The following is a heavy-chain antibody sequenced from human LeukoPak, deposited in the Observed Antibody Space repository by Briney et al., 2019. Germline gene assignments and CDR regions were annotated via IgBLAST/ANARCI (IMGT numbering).Heavy chain of an antibody. CDR3: ARDLRLRQYYFDY. V-gene: IGHV3-30-3*01. CDR2: ISYDGSNK. D-gene: IGHD5-12*01. CDR1: GFTFSSYA. J-gene: IGHJ4*02. Sequence: QPGGSLRLSCAASGFTFSSYAMHWVRQAPGKGLEWVAVISYDGSNKYHADSVKGRFTISRDNSKNTLYLQMNSLRAEDTAVYYCARDLRLRQYYFDYWGQGTLVTVSS.